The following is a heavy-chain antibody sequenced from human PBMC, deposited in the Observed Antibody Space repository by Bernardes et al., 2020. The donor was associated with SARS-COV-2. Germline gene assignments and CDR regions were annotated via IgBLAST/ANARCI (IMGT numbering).Heavy chain of an antibody. CDR2: ITSSGATT. CDR3: AREYSSKWPDGGDFDY. J-gene: IGHJ4*02. CDR1: GFRLSDYE. D-gene: IGHD6-13*01. Sequence: GGSLRLSCAASGFRLSDYEMNWVRQAPGKGLEWISYITSSGATTYYADSVKGRFTISRDNAKNSLYLQMNSLRAEDTAVYYCAREYSSKWPDGGDFDYWGQGTLVTVSS. V-gene: IGHV3-48*03.